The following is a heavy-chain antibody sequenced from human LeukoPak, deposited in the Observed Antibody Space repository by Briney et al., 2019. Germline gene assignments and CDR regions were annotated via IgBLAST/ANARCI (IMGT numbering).Heavy chain of an antibody. J-gene: IGHJ6*03. V-gene: IGHV3-21*01. CDR1: GFTFSSYS. CDR3: ARDSGEEVVVWYTTYMDV. Sequence: GGSLRLSCAASGFTFSSYSMNWVRQAPGKGLEWVSSISSSSSYIYYADSVKGRFTISRDNAKNSLYLQMNSLRAEDTAVYYCARDSGEEVVVWYTTYMDVWGKGTTVTVSS. CDR2: ISSSSSYI. D-gene: IGHD3-22*01.